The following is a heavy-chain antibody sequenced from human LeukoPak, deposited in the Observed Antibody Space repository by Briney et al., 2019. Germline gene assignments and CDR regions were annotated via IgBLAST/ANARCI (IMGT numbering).Heavy chain of an antibody. D-gene: IGHD4-17*01. J-gene: IGHJ2*01. Sequence: PGGSLRLSCAASGFTFSSYVMSWVRQAPGKGLEWVSTIRSSGGSTYYADSVKGRFTISRDNSKNTLYLQMTSLRTGDTCIHYSATDYGDYGYFDLWGRGALVTVSS. V-gene: IGHV3-23*01. CDR2: IRSSGGST. CDR3: ATDYGDYGYFDL. CDR1: GFTFSSYV.